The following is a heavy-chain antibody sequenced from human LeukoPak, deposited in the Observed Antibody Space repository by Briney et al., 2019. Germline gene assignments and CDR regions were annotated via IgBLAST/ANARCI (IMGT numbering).Heavy chain of an antibody. CDR3: ARHLEYYDFSSGFTQSNNWFHP. J-gene: IGHJ5*02. CDR2: ISAYNGNT. CDR1: GYTFTSYG. Sequence: ASVKVSCKASGYTFTSYGISWVRQAPRQGLEWMGWISAYNGNTNYAQKLQGRVTMTTDTSTSTAYMELRSLRSDDTAVYYCARHLEYYDFSSGFTQSNNWFHPWGQGTLVTVSS. V-gene: IGHV1-18*01. D-gene: IGHD3-3*01.